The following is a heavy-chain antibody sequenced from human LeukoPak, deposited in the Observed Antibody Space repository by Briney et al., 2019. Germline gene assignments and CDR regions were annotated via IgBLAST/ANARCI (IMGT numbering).Heavy chain of an antibody. CDR2: ISGSGGST. CDR3: AKDSGSYQYYYYYYMDV. Sequence: GGSLRLSCAASGFTFSSYGMSWVRQAPGKGLEWVSAISGSGGSTYYADSVKGRFTISRDNSKNTLYLQMNSLRAEDTAVYYCAKDSGSYQYYYYYYMDVWGKGTTVTISS. D-gene: IGHD3-10*01. CDR1: GFTFSSYG. V-gene: IGHV3-23*01. J-gene: IGHJ6*03.